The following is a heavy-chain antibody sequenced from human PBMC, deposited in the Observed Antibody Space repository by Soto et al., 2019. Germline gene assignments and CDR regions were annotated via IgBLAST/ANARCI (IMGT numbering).Heavy chain of an antibody. D-gene: IGHD2-21*02. J-gene: IGHJ6*02. Sequence: QVQLVQSGAEVKKPGASVKVSCKASGYTFSSYGISWVRQAPGQGLEWMGWISAYNGNTNYAQKLQGRVTMXAXTXASTAYMELRSLRSDATAVYYCASAYCGGDCSVLYYYYGMDVWGQGTTVTVSS. V-gene: IGHV1-18*01. CDR2: ISAYNGNT. CDR3: ASAYCGGDCSVLYYYYGMDV. CDR1: GYTFSSYG.